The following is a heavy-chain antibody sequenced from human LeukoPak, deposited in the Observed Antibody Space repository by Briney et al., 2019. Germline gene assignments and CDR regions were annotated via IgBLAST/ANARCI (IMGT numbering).Heavy chain of an antibody. Sequence: GESLKISCKGSGYTFTNYWIGWVRQMPGKGLECMGIIYPGDPDTRYSPSFEGQVTISADKSISTAYLQWSSLKASDTAMYFCARHAVRDGYNRHNDYWGQGTLVTVSS. V-gene: IGHV5-51*01. D-gene: IGHD5-24*01. CDR3: ARHAVRDGYNRHNDY. CDR1: GYTFTNYW. CDR2: IYPGDPDT. J-gene: IGHJ4*02.